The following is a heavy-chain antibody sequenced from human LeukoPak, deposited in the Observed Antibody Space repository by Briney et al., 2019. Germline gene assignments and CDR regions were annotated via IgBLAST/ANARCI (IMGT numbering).Heavy chain of an antibody. V-gene: IGHV4-59*04. CDR2: IAYTGNT. CDR3: RGYDSSGNWVFDY. Sequence: GSLRLSCAASGFTFSSYGMNWVRQAPGKGLEWIGSIAYTGNTYYNPPLKNRATMSVDPSGNQFSLRLSSVTAADTALYYCRGYDSSGNWVFDYWGQGTLVTVSS. D-gene: IGHD3-22*01. CDR1: GFTFSSYG. J-gene: IGHJ4*02.